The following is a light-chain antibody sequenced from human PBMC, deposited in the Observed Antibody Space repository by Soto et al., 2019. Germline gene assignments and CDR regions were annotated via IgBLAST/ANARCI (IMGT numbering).Light chain of an antibody. CDR3: AAWDDSLSGLVV. Sequence: VLTQPPSASGTPGQRVTISCSGSSSNIGSNYVYWYQQLPGTAPKLLIYGNNQRPSGVPDRFSGSKSGTSASLAISGLRSEDEADYYCAAWDDSLSGLVVFGGGTKLTVL. V-gene: IGLV1-47*02. CDR2: GNN. CDR1: SSNIGSNY. J-gene: IGLJ2*01.